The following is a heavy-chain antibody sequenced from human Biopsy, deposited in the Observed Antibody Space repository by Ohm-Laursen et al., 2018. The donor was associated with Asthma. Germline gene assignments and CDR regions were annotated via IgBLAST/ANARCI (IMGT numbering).Heavy chain of an antibody. Sequence: TLSLTCTVSGDSITSGGCCWNWIRQHPGKGLEWIGYIHHSGTSYFNPSLKSRVSFSRDTSKNQFSLRLSSVTAADTAMHYCARIPRRSGSYFVDYWGQGTLVTVSS. CDR2: IHHSGTS. D-gene: IGHD3-22*01. CDR3: ARIPRRSGSYFVDY. J-gene: IGHJ4*02. CDR1: GDSITSGGCC. V-gene: IGHV4-31*03.